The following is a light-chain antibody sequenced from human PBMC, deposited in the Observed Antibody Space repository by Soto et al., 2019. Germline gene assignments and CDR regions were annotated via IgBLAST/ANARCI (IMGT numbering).Light chain of an antibody. V-gene: IGKV3-15*01. Sequence: EIVVTQSPATLSVSPGERATLSCRASQSVGNNFAWYQQKPGQAPRLLIFATSTRATGVPARFSGSGSGTEFPLTITSLQSADFPLYYCQQYGDSPLPFGGAAQVQIE. CDR1: QSVGNN. CDR3: QQYGDSPLP. CDR2: ATS. J-gene: IGKJ4*01.